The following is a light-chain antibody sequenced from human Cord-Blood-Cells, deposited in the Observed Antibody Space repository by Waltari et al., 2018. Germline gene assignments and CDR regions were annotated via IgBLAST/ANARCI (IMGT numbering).Light chain of an antibody. V-gene: IGKV1-33*01. CDR2: DAS. Sequence: DIQMTQSPSSLSASVGDRVTITCQASQDISNYLNWNQQKPGKAPKLLTYDASNLETGVPSRFSGSGSGTDFTFTISSLQPEDIATYYCQQYDNLPITFGQGTRLEIK. J-gene: IGKJ5*01. CDR3: QQYDNLPIT. CDR1: QDISNY.